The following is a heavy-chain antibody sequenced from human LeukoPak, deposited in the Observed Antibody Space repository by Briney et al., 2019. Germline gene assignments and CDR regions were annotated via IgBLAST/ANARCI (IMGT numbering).Heavy chain of an antibody. J-gene: IGHJ4*02. V-gene: IGHV3-21*01. CDR3: ARAHDYGDYAFDY. CDR2: ISSSSSYI. D-gene: IGHD4-17*01. CDR1: GFTFSSYS. Sequence: GGSLRLSRAASGFTFSSYSMNWVRQAPGKGLEWVSSISSSSSYIYYADSVKGRFTISRDNAKNSLYLQMNSLRAEDTAVYYCARAHDYGDYAFDYWGQGTLVTVSS.